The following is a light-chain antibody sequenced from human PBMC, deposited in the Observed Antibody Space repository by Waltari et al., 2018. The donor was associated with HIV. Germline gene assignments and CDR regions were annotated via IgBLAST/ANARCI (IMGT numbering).Light chain of an antibody. CDR1: TPNIGADYD. CDR3: QSHDDFVVSRE. V-gene: IGLV1-40*01. Sequence: QSALTQPPSVSGAPGQTVTISCTGTTPNIGADYDVHWYQQFPGGAPRLLISAGKNRPSEFPHRFSVSKSGNSASLTITGLQADDEAEYYCQSHDDFVVSREFGGG. CDR2: AGK. J-gene: IGLJ2*01.